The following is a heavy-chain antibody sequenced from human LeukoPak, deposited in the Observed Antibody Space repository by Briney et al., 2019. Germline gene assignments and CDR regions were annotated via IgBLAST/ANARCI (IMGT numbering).Heavy chain of an antibody. Sequence: GESLKISCKGSGYSFTTYWIGWVRQMPGKGLEWMGIIYPGDSDIRYSPSFQGQVTISADKSTSTAYLQWTSLKASDTAMYYCARPNFGVVSHFNYWGQGTLVTVSS. D-gene: IGHD3-3*01. CDR2: IYPGDSDI. CDR1: GYSFTTYW. V-gene: IGHV5-51*01. J-gene: IGHJ4*02. CDR3: ARPNFGVVSHFNY.